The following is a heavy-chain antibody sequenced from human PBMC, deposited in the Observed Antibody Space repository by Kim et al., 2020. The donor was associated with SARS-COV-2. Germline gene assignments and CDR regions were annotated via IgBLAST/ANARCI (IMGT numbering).Heavy chain of an antibody. V-gene: IGHV3-53*04. CDR1: GFTVSSNY. J-gene: IGHJ6*02. D-gene: IGHD6-13*01. CDR3: ARDQGSSWGNYYYAMDV. Sequence: GGSLRLSCAASGFTVSSNYMSWVRQAPGKGLEWVSVIYSGGSTYYADSVKGRFTISRHNSKNTLYLQMNSLRAEDTAVYYCARDQGSSWGNYYYAMDVWGQGATVTVSS. CDR2: IYSGGST.